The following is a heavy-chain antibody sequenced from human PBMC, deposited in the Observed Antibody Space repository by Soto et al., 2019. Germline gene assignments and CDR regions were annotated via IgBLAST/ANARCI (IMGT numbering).Heavy chain of an antibody. CDR1: GASISVHSYY. Sequence: SETLSLTCTVSGASISVHSYYWTWIRQPPGKGLEWIGSSYYSGTTYFNPSLKSRATISVDTSKNQFSLRLTSVTAADTAIYYCTRLYNWNDNYFLPSCPAALVSVFS. D-gene: IGHD1-20*01. J-gene: IGHJ1*01. CDR3: TRLYNWNDNYFLP. V-gene: IGHV4-39*01. CDR2: SYYSGTT.